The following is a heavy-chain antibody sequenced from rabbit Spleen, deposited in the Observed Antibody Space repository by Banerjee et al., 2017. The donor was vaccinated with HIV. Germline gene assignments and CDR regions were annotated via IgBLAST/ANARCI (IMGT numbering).Heavy chain of an antibody. D-gene: IGHD1-1*01. J-gene: IGHJ4*01. CDR1: GFSLSSSYY. CDR3: TRDDGSGHYIDGYFNL. Sequence: QSLEESGGGLGQPEGSLTLTCTASGFSLSSSYYMCWVRQAPGKGLEWIACINAGSSDNPYYASWAKGRFTISKTSSTTVTLQVTSLTAADTATYFCTRDDGSGHYIDGYFNLWGPGTLVTVS. CDR2: INAGSSDNP. V-gene: IGHV1S40*01.